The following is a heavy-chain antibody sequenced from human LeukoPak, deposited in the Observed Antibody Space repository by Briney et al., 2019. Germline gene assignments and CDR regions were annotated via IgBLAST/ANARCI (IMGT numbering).Heavy chain of an antibody. V-gene: IGHV3-64*01. CDR3: ARVGSTSTYYYYYYMDV. CDR2: ISYSGGTT. Sequence: GGSLRLSCAASGFTFESYTMHWVRQAPGKGLEYVSAISYSGGTTYYANSVKGRFTISRDNSKNTLYLQMGSLRTEDTAIYYCARVGSTSTYYYYYYMDVWGKGTTVTVSS. CDR1: GFTFESYT. J-gene: IGHJ6*03. D-gene: IGHD1-26*01.